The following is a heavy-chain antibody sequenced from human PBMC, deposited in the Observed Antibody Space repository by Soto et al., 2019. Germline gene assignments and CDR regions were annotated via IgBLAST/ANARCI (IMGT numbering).Heavy chain of an antibody. V-gene: IGHV3-9*01. D-gene: IGHD6-13*01. J-gene: IGHJ4*02. CDR1: GFTFDDYA. CDR2: ISWNSGSI. Sequence: GGSLRLSCAASGFTFDDYAMHWVRQAPGKGLEWVPGISWNSGSIGYADSVKGRFTISRDNAKNSLYLQMNSLRAEDTALYYCAKDGGGYSSSWFDYWGQGTLVTVSS. CDR3: AKDGGGYSSSWFDY.